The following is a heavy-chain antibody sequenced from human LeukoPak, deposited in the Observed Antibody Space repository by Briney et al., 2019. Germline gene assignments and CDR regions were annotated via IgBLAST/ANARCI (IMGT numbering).Heavy chain of an antibody. V-gene: IGHV3-7*04. Sequence: GGSLRLSCAASGFTFSSYWMSWVRQAPGKGLEWVANIKQDGSEKYYVDSVKGRFTISRDNAKNSLYLQMNSLRAEDTAVYYCARAYGSGSYYNVPASPWGQGTLVTVSS. CDR1: GFTFSSYW. CDR2: IKQDGSEK. CDR3: ARAYGSGSYYNVPASP. D-gene: IGHD3-10*01. J-gene: IGHJ5*02.